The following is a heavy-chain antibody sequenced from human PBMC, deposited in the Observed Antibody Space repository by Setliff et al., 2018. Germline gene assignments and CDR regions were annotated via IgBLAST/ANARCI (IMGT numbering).Heavy chain of an antibody. V-gene: IGHV1-46*01. D-gene: IGHD1-1*01. CDR3: LRDRPYINSPENAFDI. Sequence: ASVKVSCKASGYTFTTYYMHWVRQAPGQGLEWMGTINTGGGSSSYTEKFQGRVTMTRDTSTTTFYLEMNSLTSEDTAVYYCLRDRPYINSPENAFDIWGQGTTVTVSS. CDR1: GYTFTTYY. J-gene: IGHJ3*02. CDR2: INTGGGSS.